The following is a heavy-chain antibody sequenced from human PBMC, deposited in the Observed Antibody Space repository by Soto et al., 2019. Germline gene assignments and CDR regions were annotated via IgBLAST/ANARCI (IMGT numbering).Heavy chain of an antibody. CDR1: GYTFISYD. D-gene: IGHD1-1*01. CDR2: MNPNTGDT. CDR3: ARGDGYIFDY. J-gene: IGHJ4*02. V-gene: IGHV1-8*01. Sequence: QVQLVQSGAEVKKPGASVKVSCKASGYTFISYDINWVRQDTGKGLEWLGWMNPNTGDTGYAQKFQGRVTMTRKTSINTANLECSSLRSDDTAVYFCARGDGYIFDYWSEGTLVTVSS.